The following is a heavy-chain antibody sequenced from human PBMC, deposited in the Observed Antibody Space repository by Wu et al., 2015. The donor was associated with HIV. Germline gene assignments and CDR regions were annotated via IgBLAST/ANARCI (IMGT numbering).Heavy chain of an antibody. CDR3: ARQKMNWGIGVGRFDI. D-gene: IGHD7-27*01. CDR1: GYTFNDYY. CDR2: INPNSGGT. V-gene: IGHV1-2*02. Sequence: QVQLVQSGAEVKKPGASVKVSCKASGYTFNDYYIHWVRQAPGQGLEWMGWINPNSGGTTSAQNFQGRVTMTRDTSISTAYMELNRLRSDDTAVYYCARQKMNWGIGVGRFDILGPRDNGHRLF. J-gene: IGHJ3*02.